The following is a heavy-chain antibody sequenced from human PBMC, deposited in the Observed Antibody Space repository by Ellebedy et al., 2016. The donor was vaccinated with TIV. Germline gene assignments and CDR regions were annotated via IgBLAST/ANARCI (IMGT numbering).Heavy chain of an antibody. CDR2: ISSSSSTI. CDR1: GFTFSSYS. D-gene: IGHD3-10*01. Sequence: GGSLRLXXAASGFTFSSYSMNWVRQAPGKGLEWVSYISSSSSTIYYADSVKGRFTISRDNAKNSLYLQMNSLRAEDTAVYYCARGGDPLWLSSSYFDYWGQGTLVTVSS. J-gene: IGHJ4*02. CDR3: ARGGDPLWLSSSYFDY. V-gene: IGHV3-48*01.